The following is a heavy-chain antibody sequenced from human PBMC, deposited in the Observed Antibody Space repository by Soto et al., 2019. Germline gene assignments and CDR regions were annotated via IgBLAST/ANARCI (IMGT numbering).Heavy chain of an antibody. CDR1: GYTFISYG. Sequence: QVQLVQSGAEVKKPGASVKVSCKASGYTFISYGISWVRQAPGQGLEWMGWINAFNGNTNYTQKLQGRVTMTRDTSTSTAYMELRSLRSDDTAVYYCARDPVAGTYFDYWGQGTLVTVSS. V-gene: IGHV1-18*01. J-gene: IGHJ4*02. CDR3: ARDPVAGTYFDY. D-gene: IGHD6-19*01. CDR2: INAFNGNT.